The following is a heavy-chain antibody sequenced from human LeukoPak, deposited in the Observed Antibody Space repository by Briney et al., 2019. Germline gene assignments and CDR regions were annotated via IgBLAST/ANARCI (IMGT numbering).Heavy chain of an antibody. V-gene: IGHV1-18*01. Sequence: ASVKVSCKASGYTFTSYGISWVRQAPGQGLEWMGWISAYNGNTNYAQKLQGRVTMTTDTSTSTAYMELSSLRSEDTAVYYCARGPFEGSTAVLLWFGELLWWGQGTLVTVSS. J-gene: IGHJ4*02. CDR3: ARGPFEGSTAVLLWFGELLW. CDR1: GYTFTSYG. D-gene: IGHD3-10*01. CDR2: ISAYNGNT.